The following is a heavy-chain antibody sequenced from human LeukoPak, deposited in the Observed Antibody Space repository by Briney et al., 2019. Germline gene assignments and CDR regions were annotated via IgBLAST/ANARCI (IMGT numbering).Heavy chain of an antibody. Sequence: SETLSLTCTVSGGSISSYYWSWIRQPAGKGLEWIGRIYTSGSTNYNPSLKSRVTMSVDTSKNQFSVKLRSVTAADTAVYYCARERGSGWYDMSFDYWGQGTLVTVSS. D-gene: IGHD6-19*01. V-gene: IGHV4-4*07. J-gene: IGHJ4*02. CDR1: GGSISSYY. CDR2: IYTSGST. CDR3: ARERGSGWYDMSFDY.